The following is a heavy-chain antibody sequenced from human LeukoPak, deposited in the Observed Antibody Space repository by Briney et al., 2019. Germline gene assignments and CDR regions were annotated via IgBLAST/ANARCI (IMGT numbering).Heavy chain of an antibody. Sequence: GGSLRLSCAASGFTFSSYAMSWVRQAPGKGLEWVSAISGSGGSTYYADSVKGRFTISRDNSKNTLYLQMNSLRAEDTAVYYFAKVPPVYSYGHPLDYWAREPWSPSPQ. J-gene: IGHJ4*02. D-gene: IGHD5-18*01. CDR2: ISGSGGST. CDR3: AKVPPVYSYGHPLDY. V-gene: IGHV3-23*01. CDR1: GFTFSSYA.